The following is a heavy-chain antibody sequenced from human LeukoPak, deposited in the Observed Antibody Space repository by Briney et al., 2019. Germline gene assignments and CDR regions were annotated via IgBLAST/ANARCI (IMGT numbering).Heavy chain of an antibody. CDR3: ARDSRAAALDY. V-gene: IGHV3-66*01. CDR2: IYSGGST. CDR1: GFTFSSYE. J-gene: IGHJ4*02. D-gene: IGHD6-13*01. Sequence: GGSLRLSCAASGFTFSSYEMNWVRQAPGKGLEWVSVIYSGGSTYYADSVKGRFTISRDNSKNTLYLQMNSLRAEDTAVYYCARDSRAAALDYWGQGTLVTVSS.